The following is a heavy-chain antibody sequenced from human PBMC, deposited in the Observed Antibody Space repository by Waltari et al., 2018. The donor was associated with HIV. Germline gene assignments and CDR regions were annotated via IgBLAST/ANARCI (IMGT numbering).Heavy chain of an antibody. CDR2: IYSSGST. Sequence: QVQLQESGPGLVKPSQTLSLTCTVSGASISSGNTYWRWIRQPAGKGLDWIGRIYSSGSTNYNPSLKSRVTISLDTSKNQFSLKLTSVTAADTAVYYCARARVRSGYGLYYYYGLDVWGQGTTVTVSS. D-gene: IGHD5-12*01. CDR3: ARARVRSGYGLYYYYGLDV. CDR1: GASISSGNTY. V-gene: IGHV4-61*02. J-gene: IGHJ6*02.